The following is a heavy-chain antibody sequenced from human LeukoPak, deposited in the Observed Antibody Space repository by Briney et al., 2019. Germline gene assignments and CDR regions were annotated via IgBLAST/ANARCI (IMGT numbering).Heavy chain of an antibody. CDR2: INYGGLT. CDR1: GGSFRGYY. Sequence: LSLTCGVYGGSFRGYYWSWIRQPPGKGLEWIGDINYGGLTNYHPSLKGRVTIPVDTSKNQCSLKVTSVTAADTAVNYCARGPFAPDVWGQGTTVTVSS. CDR3: ARGPFAPDV. J-gene: IGHJ6*02. V-gene: IGHV4-34*01.